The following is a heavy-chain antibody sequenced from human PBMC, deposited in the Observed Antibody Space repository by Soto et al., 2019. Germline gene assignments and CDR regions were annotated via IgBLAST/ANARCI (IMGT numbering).Heavy chain of an antibody. V-gene: IGHV1-69*13. D-gene: IGHD2-15*01. CDR2: IGPSVGTA. J-gene: IGHJ5*02. Sequence: SLNVSCKASVSTFGSYAISWVRQAPGQGLEWIGGIGPSVGTANYAQQVQGRVTITADESRSKANMELRSMRSGDTAVYYCAAGACFGRFYSFEAWGQGTLVSVS. CDR1: VSTFGSYA. CDR3: AAGACFGRFYSFEA.